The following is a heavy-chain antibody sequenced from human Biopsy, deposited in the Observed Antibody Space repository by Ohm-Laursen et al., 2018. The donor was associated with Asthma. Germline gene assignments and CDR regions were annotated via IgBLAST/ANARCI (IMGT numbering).Heavy chain of an antibody. D-gene: IGHD1-26*01. Sequence: SLRLSCAASGFVFSQCGIHWVRQAPSKGLEWVAVISFDGSNKDYADSVKGRFTISRDNSKNTLHLEMNSLRVEDTAVYYCPKDVFPGWELRRGPDYWGQGTLVTVSS. V-gene: IGHV3-30*18. CDR2: ISFDGSNK. CDR3: PKDVFPGWELRRGPDY. CDR1: GFVFSQCG. J-gene: IGHJ4*02.